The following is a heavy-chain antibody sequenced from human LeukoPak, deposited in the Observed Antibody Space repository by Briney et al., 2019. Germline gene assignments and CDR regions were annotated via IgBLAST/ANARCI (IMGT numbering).Heavy chain of an antibody. D-gene: IGHD1-7*01. V-gene: IGHV3-48*04. J-gene: IGHJ4*02. CDR2: ISSTSSTI. CDR3: ARRNWDYYFDY. Sequence: GGSLRLSCAASGFSFNAYSMNWVRQAPGKGLEWVSYISSTSSTIYYADSVKGRFTISRDNAKNSLYLQMNSLRAEDTAVYYCARRNWDYYFDYWGQGTLVTVSS. CDR1: GFSFNAYS.